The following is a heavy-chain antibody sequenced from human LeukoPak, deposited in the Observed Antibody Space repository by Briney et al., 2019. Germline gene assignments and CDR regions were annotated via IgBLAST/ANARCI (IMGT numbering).Heavy chain of an antibody. CDR2: TYSGGST. J-gene: IGHJ4*02. V-gene: IGHV3-66*01. Sequence: PGGSLRLSCAASGFTFSSHGMHWVRQAPGKGLEWVSVTYSGGSTDYADSVKGRFTISRDNSKNTLYLQMNTLRVEDTAVYYCAGGLGYARTYWGQGTLVTVSS. D-gene: IGHD2-2*01. CDR3: AGGLGYARTY. CDR1: GFTFSSHG.